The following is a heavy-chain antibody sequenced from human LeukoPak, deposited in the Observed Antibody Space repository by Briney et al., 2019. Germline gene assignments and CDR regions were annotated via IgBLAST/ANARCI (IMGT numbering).Heavy chain of an antibody. D-gene: IGHD2-2*02. CDR1: GGTFSSYA. V-gene: IGHV1-69*05. CDR3: ARDEEHCSSTSWYRGYFDY. J-gene: IGHJ4*02. CDR2: IIPIFGTA. Sequence: ASVKVSCKASGGTFSSYAISWVRQAPGQGLEWMGGIIPIFGTANYAQKFQGRVTITTDESTSTAYMELSSLRSEDTAVYYCARDEEHCSSTSWYRGYFDYWGQGTLVTVSS.